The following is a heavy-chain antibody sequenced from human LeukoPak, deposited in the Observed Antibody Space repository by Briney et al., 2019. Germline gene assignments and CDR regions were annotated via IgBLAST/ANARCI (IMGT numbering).Heavy chain of an antibody. CDR2: IIGSGGST. D-gene: IGHD3-16*01. Sequence: GGSLRLSCAASGFTFSGYAMSWVRPAPGKGLEWVSAIIGSGGSTDYAAPVKGRFTISRADSKNTLYLQMNSLKTEDTAVYYCTTLGAFDDWSQGTLVTVSS. J-gene: IGHJ4*02. CDR3: TTLGAFDD. V-gene: IGHV3-23*01. CDR1: GFTFSGYA.